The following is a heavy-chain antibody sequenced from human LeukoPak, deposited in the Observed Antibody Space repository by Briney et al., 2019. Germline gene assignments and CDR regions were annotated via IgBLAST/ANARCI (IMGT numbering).Heavy chain of an antibody. V-gene: IGHV1-46*01. CDR2: INPGGGST. D-gene: IGHD2-21*02. J-gene: IGHJ6*02. CDR1: GYTFTSYY. Sequence: ASVKVSCKASGYTFTSYYMHWVRQAPGQGLEWMGIINPGGGSTSYAQRFQGRVTMTRDTSTSTVYMELSSLRFEDTAVYYCARGYCGGDCYPPGPNIEGTYGMDVWGQGTTVTVSS. CDR3: ARGYCGGDCYPPGPNIEGTYGMDV.